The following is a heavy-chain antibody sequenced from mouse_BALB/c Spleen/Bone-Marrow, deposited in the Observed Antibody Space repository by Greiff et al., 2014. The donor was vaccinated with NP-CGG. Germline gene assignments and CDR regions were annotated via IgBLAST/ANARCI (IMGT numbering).Heavy chain of an antibody. D-gene: IGHD1-2*01. CDR1: GYSFTGYF. Sequence: VQLQQSGPELVKPGASVKISCKASGYSFTGYFMNWVMPSHGKSLEWIGRINPYNGDTFYNQKFKGKATLTVDKSSSTAHMELRSLASEDSAVYYCASSFITTAYYFDYWGQGTTLTVSS. CDR2: INPYNGDT. J-gene: IGHJ2*01. CDR3: ASSFITTAYYFDY. V-gene: IGHV1-20*02.